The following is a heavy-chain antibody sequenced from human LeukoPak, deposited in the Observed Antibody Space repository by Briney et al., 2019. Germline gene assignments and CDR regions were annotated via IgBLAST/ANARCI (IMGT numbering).Heavy chain of an antibody. D-gene: IGHD3-10*01. CDR3: ARDNSALLWFGELLAHNWFDP. CDR1: GGSISSYY. CDR2: IYYSGST. Sequence: PSETLSLTCTVSGGSISSYYWSRIRQPPGKGLEWIGYIYYSGSTNYNPSLKSRVTISVDTSKNQFSLKLSSVTAADTAVYYCARDNSALLWFGELLAHNWFDPWGQGTLVTVSS. V-gene: IGHV4-59*01. J-gene: IGHJ5*02.